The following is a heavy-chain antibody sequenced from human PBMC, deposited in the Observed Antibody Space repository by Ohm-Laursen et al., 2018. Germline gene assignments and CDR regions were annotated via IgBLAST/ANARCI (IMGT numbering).Heavy chain of an antibody. CDR1: GLTVSNSY. D-gene: IGHD5-24*01. J-gene: IGHJ2*01. Sequence: SLRLSCSASGLTVSNSYMSWVRQAPGKGLEWVSVIYAGGRTYYADSVKGRFTISRDNSKNTLYLQMNSLRAEDTAVYYCARDGGRLTTIRWYFDLWGRGTLVTVSS. CDR2: IYAGGRT. V-gene: IGHV3-53*01. CDR3: ARDGGRLTTIRWYFDL.